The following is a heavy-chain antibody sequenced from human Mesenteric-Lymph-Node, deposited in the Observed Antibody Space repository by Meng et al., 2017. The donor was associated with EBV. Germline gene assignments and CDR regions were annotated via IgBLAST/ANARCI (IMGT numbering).Heavy chain of an antibody. Sequence: QVRLEEAGLGLVKPSGTLSLPFTVSATGSANYGSWIRQPPGKGLEWVGYIYYSGNTYYNPSLKSRLTMSIETSKGQFSLKLASVTAADTAVYYCARLIYSGNNYPTVFDYWGQGTLVTVSS. CDR1: ATGSANY. CDR3: ARLIYSGNNYPTVFDY. V-gene: IGHV4-30-4*01. CDR2: IYYSGNT. J-gene: IGHJ4*02. D-gene: IGHD5-12*01.